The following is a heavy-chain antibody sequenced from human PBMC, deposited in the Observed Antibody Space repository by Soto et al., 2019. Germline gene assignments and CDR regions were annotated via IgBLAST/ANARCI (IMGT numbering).Heavy chain of an antibody. V-gene: IGHV4-34*01. Sequence: SETLSLTCAFYVGSFSGNYWSWIRHPPGKWLEWIGEINHSGSTNYNPSLKSRVTIAVDTSKRQFSLNLTSVTAADTAVYYCAKLGRPMVTIPGSGWLERLGQGTLVTVSS. J-gene: IGHJ5*02. CDR2: INHSGST. CDR3: AKLGRPMVTIPGSGWLER. CDR1: VGSFSGNY. D-gene: IGHD4-17*01.